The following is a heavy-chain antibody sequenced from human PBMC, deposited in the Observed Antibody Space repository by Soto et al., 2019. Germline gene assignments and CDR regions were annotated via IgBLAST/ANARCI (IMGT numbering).Heavy chain of an antibody. V-gene: IGHV3-30*18. CDR2: ILYDGSKE. J-gene: IGHJ5*02. CDR1: GFSFDTYV. CDR3: AKGLALMADP. D-gene: IGHD2-21*01. Sequence: LRLSCTDSGFSFDTYVMDWFRQAPGKGLEWVARILYDGSKEYYADPVKGRFTISRDNSKNTLYLQMDRLRVEDTAVYFCAKGLALMADPGGKETPSPVSS.